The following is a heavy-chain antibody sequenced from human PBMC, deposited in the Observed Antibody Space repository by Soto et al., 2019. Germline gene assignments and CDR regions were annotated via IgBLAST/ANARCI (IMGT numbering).Heavy chain of an antibody. J-gene: IGHJ4*02. V-gene: IGHV4-4*02. CDR2: IYHSGST. CDR3: ARGGIAVAGGWDY. Sequence: NPSETLSLTCAVSGGSISSSNWWSWVRQPPGKGLEWIGEIYHSGSTNYNPSLKSRVTISVDKSKNQFSLKLSSVTAADTAVYYCARGGIAVAGGWDYWGQGTLVTVSS. CDR1: GGSISSSNW. D-gene: IGHD6-19*01.